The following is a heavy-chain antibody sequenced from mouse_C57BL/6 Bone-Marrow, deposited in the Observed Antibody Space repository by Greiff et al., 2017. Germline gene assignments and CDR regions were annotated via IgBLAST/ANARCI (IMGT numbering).Heavy chain of an antibody. CDR2: IHPSDSDT. CDR3: ARSFITTVVATDAMDY. V-gene: IGHV1-74*01. Sequence: QVQLQQPGAELVKPGASVKVSCKASGYTFTSYWMHWVKQRPGQGLEWIGRIHPSDSDTNYNQKFKGKATLTVDTSSSTAYMQLSSLTSEDSAVYYCARSFITTVVATDAMDYWGQGTSVTVSS. CDR1: GYTFTSYW. J-gene: IGHJ4*01. D-gene: IGHD1-1*01.